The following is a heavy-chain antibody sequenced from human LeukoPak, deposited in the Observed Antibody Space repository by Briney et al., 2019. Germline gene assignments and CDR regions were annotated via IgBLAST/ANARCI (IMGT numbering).Heavy chain of an antibody. J-gene: IGHJ4*02. Sequence: GGSLRLSCAASGFTFSSYWMLWVRQAPGKGLVWVSRINSDGSTTIYADSVKGRFTTSRDNAKNTLYLQMNSLRAEDTAVYYCARDTAPRAAAGVDYSGQGTLVTVSS. D-gene: IGHD6-13*01. V-gene: IGHV3-74*01. CDR1: GFTFSSYW. CDR3: ARDTAPRAAAGVDY. CDR2: INSDGSTT.